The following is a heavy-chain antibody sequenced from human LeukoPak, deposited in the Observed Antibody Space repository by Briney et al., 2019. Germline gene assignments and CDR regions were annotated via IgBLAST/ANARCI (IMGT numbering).Heavy chain of an antibody. CDR1: GFTFNNYG. D-gene: IGHD2-2*01. CDR3: AKGPLRGTAAAIDY. J-gene: IGHJ4*02. CDR2: ISYDGRNK. V-gene: IGHV3-30*18. Sequence: GGSLRLSCAASGFTFNNYGMHWVRQAPGKGLEWVAVISYDGRNKHYPDSVKGRFTISRDISTDTLWLQMDSLRTEDTAVYNCAKGPLRGTAAAIDYWGQGTLVXVSS.